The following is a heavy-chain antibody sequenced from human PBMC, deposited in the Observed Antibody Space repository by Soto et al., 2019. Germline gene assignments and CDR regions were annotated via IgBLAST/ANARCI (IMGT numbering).Heavy chain of an antibody. CDR1: GYTVTSYA. V-gene: IGHV1-3*01. Sequence: ASVKVSCKASGYTVTSYAMHWVRQAPGQGLEWMGWINAGNGNTKYSQKFQGRVTITRDTSASTAYMELSSLRSEDTAVYYCAKSTAAGPLFFDYWGQGTPVTTSS. J-gene: IGHJ4*02. CDR2: INAGNGNT. D-gene: IGHD6-13*01. CDR3: AKSTAAGPLFFDY.